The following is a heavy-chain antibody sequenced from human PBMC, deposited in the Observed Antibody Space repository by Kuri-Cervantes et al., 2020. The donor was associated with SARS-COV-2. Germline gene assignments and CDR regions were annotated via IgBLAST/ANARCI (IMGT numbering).Heavy chain of an antibody. Sequence: GESLKISCAASGFTFTNYWMHWVRQAPNKGLVWVSGINLDGSITNYADSVKGRVTISRDNAKNTVFLQMNSLRVEDTALYYCARDLRERPDYWGQGTLVTVSS. CDR2: INLDGSIT. V-gene: IGHV3-74*01. CDR3: ARDLRERPDY. D-gene: IGHD3-16*01. J-gene: IGHJ4*02. CDR1: GFTFTNYW.